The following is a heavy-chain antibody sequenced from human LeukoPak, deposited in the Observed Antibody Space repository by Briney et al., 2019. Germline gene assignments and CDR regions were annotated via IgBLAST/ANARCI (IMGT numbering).Heavy chain of an antibody. J-gene: IGHJ4*02. CDR3: ARQRDRYNREYFDY. CDR2: IYYSGNT. V-gene: IGHV4-59*08. CDR1: GGSISSYY. D-gene: IGHD5-24*01. Sequence: SETLSLTCTVSGGSISSYYWSWIRQPPGKGLEWIGYIYYSGNTNYNPALKSRVTISVDTSKNQFSLKLSYVTAADTAVYYCARQRDRYNREYFDYWGQGTLVTVSS.